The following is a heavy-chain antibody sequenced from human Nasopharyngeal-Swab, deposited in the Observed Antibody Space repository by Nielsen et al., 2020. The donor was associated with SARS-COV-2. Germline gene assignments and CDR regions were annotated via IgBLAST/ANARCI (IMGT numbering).Heavy chain of an antibody. CDR1: GSSFTSYW. V-gene: IGHV5-51*01. CDR2: IYPGDSDT. J-gene: IGHJ4*02. CDR3: ASGVGGYDPYYFDY. D-gene: IGHD5-12*01. Sequence: GGSLRLSCKGSGSSFTSYWIGWARQMPGKGLEWMGIIYPGDSDTRYSPSFQGQVTIPADKSISPAYLQWSSLKASDTAMYYCASGVGGYDPYYFDYWGQGTLVTVSS.